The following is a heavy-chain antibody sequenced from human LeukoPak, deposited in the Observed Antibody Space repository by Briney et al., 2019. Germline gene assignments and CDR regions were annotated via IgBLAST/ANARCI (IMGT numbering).Heavy chain of an antibody. CDR3: AVSSGWHYYGMDV. CDR2: INPNSGGT. J-gene: IGHJ6*02. CDR1: GYTFTSYG. V-gene: IGHV1-2*02. Sequence: ASVKVSCKASGYTFTSYGISWVRQAPGQGLEWMGWINPNSGGTNYAQKFQGRVTMTRDTSISTAYMELSRLRSDDTAVYYCAVSSGWHYYGMDVWGQGTTVTVSS. D-gene: IGHD6-19*01.